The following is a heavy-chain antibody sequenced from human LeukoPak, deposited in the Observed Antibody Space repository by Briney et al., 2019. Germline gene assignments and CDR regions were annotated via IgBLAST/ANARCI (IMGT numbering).Heavy chain of an antibody. Sequence: SETLSLTCAVSGGSISSSNWWSWVRQPPGKGLEWIGEIYHSGSTNYNPSLKSRVTISVDRSKKQFSLKLTSVTAADTAVYYCARSKARIAARPFDYWGQGTLVTVSS. CDR1: GGSISSSNW. V-gene: IGHV4-4*02. J-gene: IGHJ4*02. CDR3: ARSKARIAARPFDY. CDR2: IYHSGST. D-gene: IGHD6-6*01.